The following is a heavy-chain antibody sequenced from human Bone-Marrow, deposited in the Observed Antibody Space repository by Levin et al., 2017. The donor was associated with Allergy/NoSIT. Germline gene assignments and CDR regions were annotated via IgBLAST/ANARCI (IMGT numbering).Heavy chain of an antibody. CDR2: IKSKAASGTT. CDR3: TTIITGSSEV. CDR1: GFTFTNAW. Sequence: GESLKISCAASGFTFTNAWMNWVRQAPGKGLEWVGRIKSKAASGTTDYAAPVKGRFTISRDDSKDTLYLQMNSLKTEDTAVYYCTTIITGSSEVWGQGTLVTVSS. J-gene: IGHJ4*02. D-gene: IGHD1-20*01. V-gene: IGHV3-15*07.